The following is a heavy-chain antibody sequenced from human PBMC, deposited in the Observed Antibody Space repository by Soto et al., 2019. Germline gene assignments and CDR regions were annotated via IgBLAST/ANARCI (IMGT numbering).Heavy chain of an antibody. V-gene: IGHV4-59*01. CDR1: GGSISSYY. D-gene: IGHD1-26*01. Sequence: PSETLSLTCTVSGGSISSYYWSWIRQPPGKGLEWIGYIYYSGSTNYNPSLKSRVTISVDTSKNQFFLKLSSVTAADSALYYCARVLFGRLAWFDPWGQGTLVTVSS. J-gene: IGHJ5*02. CDR2: IYYSGST. CDR3: ARVLFGRLAWFDP.